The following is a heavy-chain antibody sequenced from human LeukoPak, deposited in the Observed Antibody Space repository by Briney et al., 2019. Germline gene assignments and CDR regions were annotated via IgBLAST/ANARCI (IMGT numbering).Heavy chain of an antibody. D-gene: IGHD6-13*01. CDR2: IIPIFGTA. Sequence: GASVKVSCKASGGTFSSCAISWVRQAPGQGLEWMGGIIPIFGTANYAQKFQGRVTITADESTSTAYMELSSLRSEDTAVYYCARAVLYSSSWSPIDYWGQGTLVTVSS. V-gene: IGHV1-69*01. J-gene: IGHJ4*02. CDR1: GGTFSSCA. CDR3: ARAVLYSSSWSPIDY.